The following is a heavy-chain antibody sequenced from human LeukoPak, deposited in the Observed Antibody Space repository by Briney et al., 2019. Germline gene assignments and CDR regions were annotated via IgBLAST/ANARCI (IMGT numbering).Heavy chain of an antibody. CDR3: ASSPGRFGELLYAFDI. Sequence: SGGSLRLSCAASGFTFSSYSMNWVRQAPGKGLEWVSSISSSSSYIYYADSVKGRFTISRDNAKNSLYLQMNSLRAEDTAVYYCASSPGRFGELLYAFDIWGQGTMVTVSS. CDR1: GFTFSSYS. V-gene: IGHV3-21*01. D-gene: IGHD3-10*01. J-gene: IGHJ3*02. CDR2: ISSSSSYI.